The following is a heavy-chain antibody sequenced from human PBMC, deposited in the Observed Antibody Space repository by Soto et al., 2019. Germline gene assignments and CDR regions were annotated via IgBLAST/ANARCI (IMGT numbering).Heavy chain of an antibody. J-gene: IGHJ6*02. Sequence: GASVKVSCKASGYTFTSYYMHWVRQAPGQGLEWMGIINPSGGSTSYAQKFQGRVTMTRDTSTSTVYMELSSLRSEDTAVYYCASDHTPITVFGVVPSYNYGMEVWGQRTTVTVSS. CDR3: ASDHTPITVFGVVPSYNYGMEV. D-gene: IGHD3-3*01. V-gene: IGHV1-46*01. CDR1: GYTFTSYY. CDR2: INPSGGST.